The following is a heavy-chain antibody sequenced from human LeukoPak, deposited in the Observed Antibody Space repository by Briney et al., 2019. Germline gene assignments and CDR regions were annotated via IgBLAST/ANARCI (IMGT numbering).Heavy chain of an antibody. CDR1: GYTFTSYD. Sequence: ASVKVSCKASGYTFTSYDINWVRQATGQGLEWMGWMNLNSGNTGYAQKFQGRVTMTRNTSISTAYMELSSLRSEDTAVYYCARVEKKRQRSTIFGVVSSLDYYYYYMDVWGKGTTVTVSS. CDR2: MNLNSGNT. D-gene: IGHD3-3*01. CDR3: ARVEKKRQRSTIFGVVSSLDYYYYYMDV. V-gene: IGHV1-8*01. J-gene: IGHJ6*03.